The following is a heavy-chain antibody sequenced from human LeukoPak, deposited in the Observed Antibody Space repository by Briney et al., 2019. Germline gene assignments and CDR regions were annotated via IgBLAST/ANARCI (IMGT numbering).Heavy chain of an antibody. CDR3: ARDSSGSYGVGSDY. CDR2: ISSSGSTI. Sequence: GGSVRLSCAASGFTFSSYEMNWVRQAPGKGLEWVSYISSSGSTIYYADSVKGRFTISRDNAKNSLYLQMNSLRAEDTAVYYCARDSSGSYGVGSDYWGQGTLVTVSS. D-gene: IGHD1-26*01. V-gene: IGHV3-48*03. J-gene: IGHJ4*02. CDR1: GFTFSSYE.